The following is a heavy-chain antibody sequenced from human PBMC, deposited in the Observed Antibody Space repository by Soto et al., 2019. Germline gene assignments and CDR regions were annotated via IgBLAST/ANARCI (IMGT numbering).Heavy chain of an antibody. J-gene: IGHJ6*02. V-gene: IGHV3-74*01. CDR1: GFTFSRYW. D-gene: IGHD3-3*02. CDR2: INSDGSST. CDR3: IRQLSVLDPYGMDV. Sequence: EVQLVESGGGLVQPGGSLRLSCVASGFTFSRYWMQWVRQAPGKGLVWVSRINSDGSSTGYADSVKGRFTISRDNAKNTLHLEMNRLSAADTAVYYCIRQLSVLDPYGMDVWGQGTTVSVSS.